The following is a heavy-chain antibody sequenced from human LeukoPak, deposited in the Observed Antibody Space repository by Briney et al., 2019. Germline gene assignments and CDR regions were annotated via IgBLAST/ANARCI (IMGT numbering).Heavy chain of an antibody. CDR3: ARGASNRLDY. D-gene: IGHD1-14*01. CDR2: ISYDGSNK. V-gene: IGHV3-30*04. J-gene: IGHJ4*02. Sequence: GGSLRLSCAASGFTFSSYAMHWVRQAPGKGLEWVAVISYDGSNKYYADSVKGRFTISRDNSKNTLYLQMNSLRGEDTAVYYCARGASNRLDYWGQGTLVTVSS. CDR1: GFTFSSYA.